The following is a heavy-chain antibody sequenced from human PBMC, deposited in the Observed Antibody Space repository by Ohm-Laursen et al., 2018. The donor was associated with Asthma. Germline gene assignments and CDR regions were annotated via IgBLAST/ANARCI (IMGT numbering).Heavy chain of an antibody. V-gene: IGHV3-33*08. CDR3: AREYASSWYPCFDY. CDR1: GFTFSSYG. CDR2: IWYDGSNK. D-gene: IGHD6-13*01. J-gene: IGHJ4*02. Sequence: SLRLSCAASGFTFSSYGMHWVRPAPGKGLEWVAGIWYDGSNKYFADSVKGRFTISRDNSKNTLYLQMNSLRPEDTAVYYCAREYASSWYPCFDYWGQGTLVTVSS.